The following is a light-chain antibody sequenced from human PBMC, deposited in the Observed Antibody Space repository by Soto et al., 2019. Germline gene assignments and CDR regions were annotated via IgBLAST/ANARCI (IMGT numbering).Light chain of an antibody. Sequence: DIQMTQSPSTLSASVGDRVIITCRASQSISNHLNWYQQKPGKAPKLLIFAASSLQSGVPSRFSGSRSGPDFTLTISSLQPEDFATYYCQQSYSSPPTFGQGTKADI. CDR1: QSISNH. V-gene: IGKV1-39*01. CDR2: AAS. J-gene: IGKJ1*01. CDR3: QQSYSSPPT.